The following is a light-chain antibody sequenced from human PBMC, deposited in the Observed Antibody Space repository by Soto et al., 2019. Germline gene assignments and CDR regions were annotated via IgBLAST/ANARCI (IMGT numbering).Light chain of an antibody. CDR2: ATS. CDR3: HQYGNSAYT. V-gene: IGKV3-20*01. J-gene: IGKJ2*01. CDR1: QSVPYNN. Sequence: EIVLTQSPGTLSLSPGERVTLSCRASQSVPYNNLAWFQQKPGQAPSLLFHATSTRAVGIPDRFSGSGSGTDFTLAISRLESEDFAVYYCHQYGNSAYTFGQGTKLEMK.